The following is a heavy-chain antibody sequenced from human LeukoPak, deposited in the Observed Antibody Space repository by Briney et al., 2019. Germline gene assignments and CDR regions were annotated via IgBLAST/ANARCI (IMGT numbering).Heavy chain of an antibody. CDR2: IIPCVDRI. D-gene: IGHD5-12*01. Sequence: SVMVSCKAPGGTFSDYSISWVRQAPGQGLEWMGRIIPCVDRIHYAQKFQGRFTITADKATTAVYMELSSLRFDDTAVYYCVRSGYDYDWFDPWGQGTLVTVSS. CDR3: VRSGYDYDWFDP. V-gene: IGHV1-69*02. J-gene: IGHJ5*02. CDR1: GGTFSDYS.